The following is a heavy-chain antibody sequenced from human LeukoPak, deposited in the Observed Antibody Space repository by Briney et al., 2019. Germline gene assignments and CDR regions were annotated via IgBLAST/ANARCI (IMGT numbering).Heavy chain of an antibody. CDR1: GGSISSSSYY. CDR2: IYYSGST. J-gene: IGHJ5*02. D-gene: IGHD3-9*01. V-gene: IGHV4-39*07. Sequence: SETLSLTCTVSGGSISSSSYYWGWIRQPPWKGLEWIGSIYYSGSTYYNPSLKSRVTISVDTSKNQFSLKLSSVTAADTAVYYCARALPLRYSGRFDPWGQGTLVTVSS. CDR3: ARALPLRYSGRFDP.